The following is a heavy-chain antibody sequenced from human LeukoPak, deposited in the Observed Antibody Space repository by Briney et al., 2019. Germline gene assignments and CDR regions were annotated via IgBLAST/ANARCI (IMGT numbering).Heavy chain of an antibody. J-gene: IGHJ5*02. V-gene: IGHV3-23*01. CDR3: ARDIIMSGP. CDR1: GFNFNIYA. CDR2: ISDSSGNT. D-gene: IGHD3-22*01. Sequence: GGSLRLSCAASGFNFNIYALTWVRRAPGRGLEWVSTISDSSGNTYYADSVKGRFTVSRDSSKKTLHLQMNSLRAEDTAVYYCARDIIMSGPWGQGTLVTVSS.